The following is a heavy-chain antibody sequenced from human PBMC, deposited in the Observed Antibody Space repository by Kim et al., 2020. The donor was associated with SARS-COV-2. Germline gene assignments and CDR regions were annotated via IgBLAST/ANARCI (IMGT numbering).Heavy chain of an antibody. V-gene: IGHV3-30*18. CDR2: ISYDGGNK. D-gene: IGHD6-19*01. CDR3: AKEEGSGYSSGWTYYYYGMDV. Sequence: GGSLRLSCAASGFTFSSYGMHWVRQAPGKGLEWVAVISYDGGNKYYADSVKGRFTISRDNSKNTLYLQMNSLRAEDTAVYYCAKEEGSGYSSGWTYYYYGMDVWGKGTTVTVSS. J-gene: IGHJ6*04. CDR1: GFTFSSYG.